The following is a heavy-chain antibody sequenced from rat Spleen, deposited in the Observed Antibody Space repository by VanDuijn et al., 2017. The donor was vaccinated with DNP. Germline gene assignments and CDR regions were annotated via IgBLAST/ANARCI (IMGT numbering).Heavy chain of an antibody. Sequence: EVQLVESGGGLVQPGRSMKLSCAASAFTFSNYDMAWVRQAPKKGLEWVATITSDGSSPYYRDSVKGRFTVSRDNTKSTLYLQMDSLRSEDTATYYCTTQDWGSWGQGVMVTVSS. CDR1: AFTFSNYD. V-gene: IGHV5-7*01. D-gene: IGHD5-1*01. J-gene: IGHJ2*01. CDR2: ITSDGSSP. CDR3: TTQDWGS.